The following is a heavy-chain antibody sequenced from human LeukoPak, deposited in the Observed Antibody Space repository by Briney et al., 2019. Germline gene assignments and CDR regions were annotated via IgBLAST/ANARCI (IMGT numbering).Heavy chain of an antibody. CDR3: ARDAAYVTFDY. J-gene: IGHJ4*02. CDR2: ISGDGVNT. V-gene: IGHV3-64*01. CDR1: GFTFSLYT. D-gene: IGHD2-21*01. Sequence: GVSLRLSCAASGFTFSLYTMHWVRQAPGKGLECVSGISGDGVNTYYANSVKGRFTISRDNSKNTLYLEMGSLRAEDRAVYYCARDAAYVTFDYWGQGTLVTVSS.